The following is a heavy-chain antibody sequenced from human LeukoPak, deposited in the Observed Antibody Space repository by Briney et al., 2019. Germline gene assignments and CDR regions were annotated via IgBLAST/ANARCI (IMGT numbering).Heavy chain of an antibody. CDR1: GFAFHNYA. V-gene: IGHV3-9*01. CDR2: INWNSDTK. CDR3: AKDTGGNGAYFYAMDV. J-gene: IGHJ6*02. D-gene: IGHD4-23*01. Sequence: GGPLRLSCVGSGFAFHNYAMHWVRRPPGKGLEWVSAINWNSDTKAYADSVKGRFTISRDRARNSLYLQMDSLRPEDTALYYCAKDTGGNGAYFYAMDVWGQGTSVTVSS.